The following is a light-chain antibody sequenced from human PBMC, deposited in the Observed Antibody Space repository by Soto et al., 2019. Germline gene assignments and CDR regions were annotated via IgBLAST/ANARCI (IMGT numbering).Light chain of an antibody. CDR2: SNN. J-gene: IGLJ1*01. CDR3: AAWDDSLRHV. Sequence: QAVVTQPPSASGTPGQRVTISCSGSSSNIGSNYVYWYQQLPGTAPKLLIYSNNQRPSGVPDRFSGSKSGTSASLAISGLRSEDEADYYCAAWDDSLRHVFGTGTQLTVL. V-gene: IGLV1-47*02. CDR1: SSNIGSNY.